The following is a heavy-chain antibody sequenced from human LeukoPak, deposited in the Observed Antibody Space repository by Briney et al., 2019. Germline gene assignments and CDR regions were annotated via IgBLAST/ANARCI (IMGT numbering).Heavy chain of an antibody. CDR3: ARIEAEDYYYMDV. V-gene: IGHV4-30-2*01. CDR2: IYHSGST. Sequence: ASQTLSLTCAVSGGSISSGGYSWSWIRQPPGKGLEWIGYIYHSGSTNYNPSLKSRVTISVDTSKNQFSLKLSSVTAADTAVYYCARIEAEDYYYMDVWGKGTTVTVSS. J-gene: IGHJ6*03. CDR1: GGSISSGGYS.